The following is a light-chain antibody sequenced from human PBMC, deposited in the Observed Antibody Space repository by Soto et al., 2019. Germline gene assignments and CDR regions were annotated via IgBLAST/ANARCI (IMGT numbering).Light chain of an antibody. CDR3: QQYKSHSTWT. J-gene: IGKJ1*01. CDR2: DAS. V-gene: IGKV1-5*01. CDR1: QSISKW. Sequence: DIQMAQSPSTLSASVGDRVTITCRASQSISKWLAWYQQRPGEAPKLLIYDASSLESGVPSRFSGSGSGTEFILTINSLQPDDFATYYCQQYKSHSTWTFGQGTRVEIK.